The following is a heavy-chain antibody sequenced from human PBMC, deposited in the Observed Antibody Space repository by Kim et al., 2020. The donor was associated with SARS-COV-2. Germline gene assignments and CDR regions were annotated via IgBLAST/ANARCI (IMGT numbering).Heavy chain of an antibody. J-gene: IGHJ3*02. CDR3: ARDQSGTSAFDI. V-gene: IGHV3-21*01. D-gene: IGHD1-1*01. Sequence: YSADSLKGRFTISRDNAKNSLYLQMNSLRAEATVVYYGARDQSGTSAFDIWGQGTLVTVSS.